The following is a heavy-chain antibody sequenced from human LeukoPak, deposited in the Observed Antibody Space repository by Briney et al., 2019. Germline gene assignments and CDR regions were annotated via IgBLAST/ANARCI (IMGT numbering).Heavy chain of an antibody. CDR1: GGSISSYY. CDR2: IYYSGST. D-gene: IGHD7-27*01. J-gene: IGHJ3*02. CDR3: ARDRPNWGDDFDI. Sequence: SETLSLTCTVSGGSISSYYWSWIRQPPGKGLEWIGYIYYSGSTNYNPSLKSRVTISVDTSKNQFSLKLSSVTAADTAVYYCARDRPNWGDDFDIWGQGTMVTVSS. V-gene: IGHV4-59*01.